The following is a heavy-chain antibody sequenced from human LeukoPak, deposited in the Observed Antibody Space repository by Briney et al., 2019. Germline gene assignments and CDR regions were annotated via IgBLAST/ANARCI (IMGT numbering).Heavy chain of an antibody. CDR1: GFTYSNYA. J-gene: IGHJ4*02. D-gene: IGHD3-3*01. Sequence: PGGSLRLSCEASGFTYSNYAMSWVRQAPGKGLEWVSSITGSGGSTYYADSVKGRFTISRDNSKNTLYLQMKSLSAEDSAVYYCAKNRPGVLAGGVENWGQGTLVTVSS. V-gene: IGHV3-23*01. CDR3: AKNRPGVLAGGVEN. CDR2: ITGSGGST.